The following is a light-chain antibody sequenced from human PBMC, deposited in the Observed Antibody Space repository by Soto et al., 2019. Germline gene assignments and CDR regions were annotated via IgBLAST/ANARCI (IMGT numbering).Light chain of an antibody. V-gene: IGLV1-40*01. CDR2: GNN. CDR1: SSNIGAGYN. Sequence: QSVLTQPPSVSGAPGQRGTISCTGSSSNIGAGYNVHWYQQLPGTAPKLLIYGNNNRPSGVPDRFSGSRSGTSASLAITALQAEDEADYYCQSYDTSLSEVFGGGTKVTVL. CDR3: QSYDTSLSEV. J-gene: IGLJ3*02.